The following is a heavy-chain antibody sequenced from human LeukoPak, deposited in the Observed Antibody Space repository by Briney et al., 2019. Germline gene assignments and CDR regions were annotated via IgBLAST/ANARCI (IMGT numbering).Heavy chain of an antibody. D-gene: IGHD6-13*01. V-gene: IGHV4-34*01. CDR2: INRSGST. Sequence: SETLSLTCAVYGGSFSGYYWSWIRQPPGKGLEWIGEINRSGSTNYNPSLKSRVTISVDTSKNQFSLKLSSVTAADTAVYYCARGLGIAAAGTYNWFDPWGQGTLVTVSS. CDR3: ARGLGIAAAGTYNWFDP. CDR1: GGSFSGYY. J-gene: IGHJ5*02.